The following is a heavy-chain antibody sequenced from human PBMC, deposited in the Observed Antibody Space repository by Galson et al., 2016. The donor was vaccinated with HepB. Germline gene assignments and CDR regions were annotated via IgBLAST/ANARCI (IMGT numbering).Heavy chain of an antibody. V-gene: IGHV1-2*02. CDR2: VNPRNGPT. D-gene: IGHD6-19*01. J-gene: IGHJ4*02. CDR1: GYTFTDSP. CDR3: APHWGGAVAGS. Sequence: SVKVSCKASGYTFTDSPLHWVRQAPGQGLEWIGWVNPRNGPTTCARKFEDRVSMSRATSINTVYMALIRLRFDDPAVYFCAPHWGGAVAGSWGQGTLVTVSS.